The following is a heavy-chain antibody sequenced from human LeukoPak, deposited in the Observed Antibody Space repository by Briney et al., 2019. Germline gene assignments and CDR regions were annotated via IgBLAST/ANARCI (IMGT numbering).Heavy chain of an antibody. CDR2: ISSSSSTI. D-gene: IGHD3-10*01. CDR1: GFTFSSYS. Sequence: PGGSLRLSCAASGFTFSSYSMNWVRQAPGKGLEWVSYISSSSSTIYYADSVKGRFTISRDNAKNSLYLQMNSLRAEDTAVYYCAREGITMVRGVYDYWGQGTLVTVSS. V-gene: IGHV3-48*04. CDR3: AREGITMVRGVYDY. J-gene: IGHJ4*02.